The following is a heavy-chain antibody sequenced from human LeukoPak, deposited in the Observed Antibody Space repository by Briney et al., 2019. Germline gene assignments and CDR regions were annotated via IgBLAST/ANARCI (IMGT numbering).Heavy chain of an antibody. CDR1: GFTCSSFA. V-gene: IGHV3-23*01. CDR3: AKPRFDILTGWNDY. CDR2: ISGSGGNT. Sequence: AGYLTLYCAAYGFTCSSFAMSWVRQAPGKGLEWVSAISGSGGNTYYADSVKGRFTISRDNSKITLYLQMNSLRAEDTAVYYCAKPRFDILTGWNDYWGQGTLVTVSS. J-gene: IGHJ4*02. D-gene: IGHD3-9*01.